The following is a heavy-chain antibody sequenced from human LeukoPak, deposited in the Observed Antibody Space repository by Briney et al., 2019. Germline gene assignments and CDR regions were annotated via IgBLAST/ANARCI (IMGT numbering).Heavy chain of an antibody. J-gene: IGHJ5*02. CDR2: INYTGST. Sequence: RPSETLSLTCAVYGGSFSGFYWSWIRHVPGKGLEWIGVINYTGSTSYNPSLKSRVTISVDTSQNQFFLLLTSVTAADTAVYYCARVAGYLPTRWFDPWGQGTHVTVSS. CDR3: ARVAGYLPTRWFDP. CDR1: GGSFSGFY. D-gene: IGHD6-25*01. V-gene: IGHV4-34*01.